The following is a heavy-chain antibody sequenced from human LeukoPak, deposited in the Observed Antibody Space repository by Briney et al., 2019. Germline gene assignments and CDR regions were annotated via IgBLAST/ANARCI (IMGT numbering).Heavy chain of an antibody. V-gene: IGHV6-1*01. D-gene: IGHD1-1*01. Sequence: KTSQTLSLTCAISGDSFSSNSAAWNWIRQSPSSGLEWLGRTYYRSKWYNDYAVSVKGRITINPDTSKNQFSLQLDSVTPEDTAVYYCARERTGFDPWGQGTLVTVSS. CDR3: ARERTGFDP. CDR2: TYYRSKWYN. CDR1: GDSFSSNSAA. J-gene: IGHJ5*02.